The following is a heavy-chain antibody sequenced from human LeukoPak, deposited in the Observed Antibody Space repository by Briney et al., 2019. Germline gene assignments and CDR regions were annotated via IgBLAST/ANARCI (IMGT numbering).Heavy chain of an antibody. CDR3: AKEDYSSSWYALDY. J-gene: IGHJ4*02. V-gene: IGHV3-43*02. CDR2: ISGDGGSI. Sequence: GGSLRLSCAASGFTFDDYAIYWVRQGPGKGVEWVSLISGDGGSIYYADYVKGRFTISRDNSKNSLYLQMNSLRTEDTALYYCAKEDYSSSWYALDYWGQGTLVTVSS. D-gene: IGHD6-13*01. CDR1: GFTFDDYA.